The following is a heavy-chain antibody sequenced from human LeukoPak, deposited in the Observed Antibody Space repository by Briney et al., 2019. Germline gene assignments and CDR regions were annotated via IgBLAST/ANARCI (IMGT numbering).Heavy chain of an antibody. D-gene: IGHD6-13*01. CDR1: GYTFTSFY. Sequence: ASVKVSCKASGYTFTSFYMHWVRQAPGQGLEWMGRINPNSGGTKYAQKFQGRVTMTTDTSINTAYLELSRLRSDDTAVYYCARGYSSSWLDYWGQGTLVTVSS. CDR3: ARGYSSSWLDY. J-gene: IGHJ4*02. V-gene: IGHV1-2*06. CDR2: INPNSGGT.